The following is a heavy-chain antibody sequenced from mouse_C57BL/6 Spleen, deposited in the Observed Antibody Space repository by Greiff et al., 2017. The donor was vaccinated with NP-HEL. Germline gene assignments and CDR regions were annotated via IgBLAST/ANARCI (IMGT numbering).Heavy chain of an antibody. CDR3: ASRITPVVARYFDY. D-gene: IGHD1-1*01. Sequence: QVQLQQPGAELVKPGASVKMSCKASGYTFTSYWITWVKQRPGQGLEWIGDIYPGSGSTNYNEKFKSKATLTVDTSSSTAYMQLSSLTSEDSAVYYCASRITPVVARYFDYWGQGTTLTVSS. J-gene: IGHJ2*01. V-gene: IGHV1-55*01. CDR2: IYPGSGST. CDR1: GYTFTSYW.